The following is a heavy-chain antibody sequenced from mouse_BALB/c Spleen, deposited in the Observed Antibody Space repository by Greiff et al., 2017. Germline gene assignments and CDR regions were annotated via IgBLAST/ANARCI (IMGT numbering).Heavy chain of an antibody. CDR1: GFTFSSFG. J-gene: IGHJ4*01. D-gene: IGHD1-1*01. CDR2: ISSGSSTI. Sequence: EVQLVESGGGLVQPGGSRKLSCAASGFTFSSFGMHWVRQAPEKGLEWVAYISSGSSTIYYADTVKGRFTISRDNPKNTLFLQMTSLRSEDTAMYYCARLAYYYGSSSLYALDYWGQGTSVTVSS. CDR3: ARLAYYYGSSSLYALDY. V-gene: IGHV5-17*02.